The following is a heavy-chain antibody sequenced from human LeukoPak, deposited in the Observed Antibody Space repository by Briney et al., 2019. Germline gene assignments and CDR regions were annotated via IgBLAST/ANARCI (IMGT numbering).Heavy chain of an antibody. V-gene: IGHV4-31*03. CDR2: IYYSGST. CDR1: GGSISSGGYY. CDR3: ARRRRDFWSGYYEAWFDP. D-gene: IGHD3-3*01. J-gene: IGHJ5*02. Sequence: PSETLSLTCTVSGGSISSGGYYWSWIRQHPGKGLEWIGYIYYSGSTYYNPSLKSRVTISVDTSKNQSSLKLSSVTAADTAVYYCARRRRDFWSGYYEAWFDPWGQETLVTVSS.